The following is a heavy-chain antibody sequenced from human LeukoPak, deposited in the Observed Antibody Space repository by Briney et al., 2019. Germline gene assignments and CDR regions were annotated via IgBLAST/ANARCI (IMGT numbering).Heavy chain of an antibody. CDR1: GFAFSSYS. V-gene: IGHV3-23*01. J-gene: IGHJ6*02. Sequence: GGSLRLSCAASGFAFSSYSMTWVRQAPGKGLEWVSSISESGRSTYYADSVKGRFTISRDNAKNSLYLQMNSLRAEDTAVYYCARDLSYCTITSCSYYYYGMDVWGQGTTVTVSS. CDR2: ISESGRST. CDR3: ARDLSYCTITSCSYYYYGMDV. D-gene: IGHD2-2*01.